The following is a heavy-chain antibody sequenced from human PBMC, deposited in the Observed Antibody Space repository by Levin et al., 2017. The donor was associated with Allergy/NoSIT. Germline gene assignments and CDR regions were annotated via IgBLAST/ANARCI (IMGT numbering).Heavy chain of an antibody. CDR3: ARLSSSALGMDV. J-gene: IGHJ6*02. Sequence: GGSLRLSCAASGFTFSSYTMNWVRQAPGKGLEWVSSISSSSSYIYYADSMKGRFTISRDNAKNSMYLQMNSLRAEDTAMYHCARLSSSALGMDVWGQGTTVTVSS. V-gene: IGHV3-21*01. CDR1: GFTFSSYT. CDR2: ISSSSSYI. D-gene: IGHD6-13*01.